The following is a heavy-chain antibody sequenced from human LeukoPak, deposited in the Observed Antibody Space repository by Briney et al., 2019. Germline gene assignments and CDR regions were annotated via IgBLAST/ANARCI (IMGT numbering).Heavy chain of an antibody. D-gene: IGHD1-14*01. J-gene: IGHJ4*02. CDR3: ARDFNRYYFDY. CDR1: GFTFSTYA. Sequence: GGSLRLSCAASGFTFSTYALNWVRQAPGKGLEWVAVISYDGSNKYYADSVKGRFTISRDNSKNTLYLQMNSLRAEDTAVYYCARDFNRYYFDYWGQGTLVTVSS. V-gene: IGHV3-30-3*01. CDR2: ISYDGSNK.